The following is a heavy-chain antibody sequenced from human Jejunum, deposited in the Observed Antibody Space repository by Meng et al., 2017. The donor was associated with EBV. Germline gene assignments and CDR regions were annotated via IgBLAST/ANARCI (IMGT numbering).Heavy chain of an antibody. Sequence: EVQLVGYGGGVVHPWWSRGPSRAPVGFSVVTTYMSWVRQLQGKVLGWVSVFYSNVNTYYADSVKGRFTISRDTSENTLYLQLNSLRAEDTAVYYCARDHIAVTGQWGFDHWGQGTLVTVSS. V-gene: IGHV3-53*01. D-gene: IGHD2-21*01. CDR3: ARDHIAVTGQWGFDH. CDR2: FYSNVNT. CDR1: GFSVVTTY. J-gene: IGHJ4*02.